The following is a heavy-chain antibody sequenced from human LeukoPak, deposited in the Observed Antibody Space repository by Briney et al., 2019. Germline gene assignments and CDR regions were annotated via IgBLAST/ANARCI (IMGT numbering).Heavy chain of an antibody. V-gene: IGHV4-59*01. CDR2: IYYSGST. J-gene: IGHJ4*02. CDR1: GGSLSSYY. Sequence: SETLSLTCTVSGGSLSSYYWSWIRQPPGKGLEWIGYIYYSGSTNYNPSLKSRVTISVDTSKNQFSLKLSSVTAADTAVYYCARIDDYSNYYFDYWGQGTLVTVSS. CDR3: ARIDDYSNYYFDY. D-gene: IGHD4-11*01.